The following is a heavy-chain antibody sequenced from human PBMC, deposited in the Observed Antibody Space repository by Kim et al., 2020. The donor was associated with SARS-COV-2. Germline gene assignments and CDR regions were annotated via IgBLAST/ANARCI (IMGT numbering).Heavy chain of an antibody. Sequence: SVKVSCKASGGTFSSYAISWVRQAPGQGLQWMGRFIPLLGITNYAQKFQGRVTITADESTSTTYMQLSSLRSEDTAVYYCARDTYSGSSKRSTMVGWFFDYWGQGTLVTVSS. J-gene: IGHJ4*02. D-gene: IGHD6-6*01. CDR3: ARDTYSGSSKRSTMVGWFFDY. CDR2: FIPLLGIT. V-gene: IGHV1-69*04. CDR1: GGTFSSYA.